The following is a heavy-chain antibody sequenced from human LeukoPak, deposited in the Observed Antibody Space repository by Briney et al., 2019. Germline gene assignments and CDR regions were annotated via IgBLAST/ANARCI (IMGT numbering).Heavy chain of an antibody. CDR1: GFTFSSYA. D-gene: IGHD2-2*01. V-gene: IGHV3-30-3*01. CDR3: ASVPAALEYD. Sequence: PGRSLRLSCAASGFTFSSYAMHWVRQAPGKGLEWVAVISYDGSNKYYADSVKGRFTISRDNSKNTLYLQMNSLRAEDKAVYYCASVPAALEYDWGQGTLVTVSS. J-gene: IGHJ4*02. CDR2: ISYDGSNK.